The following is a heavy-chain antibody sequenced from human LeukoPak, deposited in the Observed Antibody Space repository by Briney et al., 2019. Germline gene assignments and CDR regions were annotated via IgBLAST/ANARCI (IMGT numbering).Heavy chain of an antibody. J-gene: IGHJ4*02. V-gene: IGHV3-43D*03. CDR2: ITWDGGST. CDR3: AKDASSGWYIDY. Sequence: GRSLRLSCAASGFTFDDYAMHWVRQAPGKGLEWVSLITWDGGSTYYADSVKGRFTISRDNSKNSVYLQMNSLRAEDTAFYYCAKDASSGWYIDYWGQGTLVTVSS. D-gene: IGHD6-19*01. CDR1: GFTFDDYA.